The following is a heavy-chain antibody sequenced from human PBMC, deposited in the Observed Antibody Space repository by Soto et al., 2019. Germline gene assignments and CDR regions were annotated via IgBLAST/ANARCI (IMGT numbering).Heavy chain of an antibody. J-gene: IGHJ4*02. CDR3: ARGYKTGITIFGVVITPRTPFDY. CDR1: GGSFSGYY. V-gene: IGHV4-34*01. Sequence: SETLSLTCAVYGGSFSGYYWSWIRQPPGKGLEWIGEINHSGSTNYNPSLKSRVTISVDTSKNQFSLKLSSVTAADTAVYYCARGYKTGITIFGVVITPRTPFDYPGQVTLVT. D-gene: IGHD3-3*01. CDR2: INHSGST.